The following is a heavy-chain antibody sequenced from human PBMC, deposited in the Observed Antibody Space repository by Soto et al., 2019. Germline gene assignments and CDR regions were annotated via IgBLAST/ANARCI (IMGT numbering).Heavy chain of an antibody. CDR1: GFTFSNAW. CDR2: IKSKTDGGTT. D-gene: IGHD4-17*01. J-gene: IGHJ2*01. CDR3: TTGYYGDYHSYRYFDL. V-gene: IGHV3-15*07. Sequence: GESLKISCAASGFTFSNAWMNWVRQAPGKGLEWVGRIKSKTDGGTTDYAAPVKGRFTISRDDSKNTLYLQMNSLKTEDTAVYYCTTGYYGDYHSYRYFDLWARRTLVTVSS.